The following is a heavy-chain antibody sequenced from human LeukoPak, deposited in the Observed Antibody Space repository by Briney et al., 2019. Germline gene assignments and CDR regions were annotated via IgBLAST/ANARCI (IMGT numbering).Heavy chain of an antibody. CDR2: VHYDGSER. J-gene: IGHJ3*01. CDR1: GFSLINSD. V-gene: IGHV3-30*02. Sequence: PGGSLRLSCAASGFSLINSDMHWVRQAPAKGLEWVAFVHYDGSERHYSDSPKGRFTISRDNAKNTLYLKMNSPGGEATAEYYCASNRLGLHYADAFDLWGKGTIVTVSS. D-gene: IGHD4-17*01. CDR3: ASNRLGLHYADAFDL.